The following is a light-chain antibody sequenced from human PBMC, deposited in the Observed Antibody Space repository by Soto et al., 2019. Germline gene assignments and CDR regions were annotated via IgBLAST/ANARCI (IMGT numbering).Light chain of an antibody. Sequence: EIVLTQSPGTLSLSPGERATLSCRASQSVSSGYLAWYQQKRGQTPRLLIYETSTSAAGIPDRFSGSGSGTDFTLTISRLEPEDFATYYCQKCNSAPFTFGPGTKVDIK. CDR2: ETS. V-gene: IGKV3D-20*02. CDR1: QSVSSGY. CDR3: QKCNSAPFT. J-gene: IGKJ3*01.